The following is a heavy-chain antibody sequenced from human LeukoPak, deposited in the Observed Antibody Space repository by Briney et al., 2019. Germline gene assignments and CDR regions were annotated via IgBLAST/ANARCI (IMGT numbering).Heavy chain of an antibody. CDR1: GGSFSGYY. D-gene: IGHD4-23*01. CDR2: INHSGST. J-gene: IGHJ4*02. CDR3: ARASTTVVTPLDY. V-gene: IGHV4-34*01. Sequence: SETLSLTCAVYGGSFSGYYWSWIRQPPGKGLEWIGEINHSGSTNYNPSLKSRVTISVDTSKNQFSLKLSSVTAAGTAVYYCARASTTVVTPLDYWGQGTLVTVSS.